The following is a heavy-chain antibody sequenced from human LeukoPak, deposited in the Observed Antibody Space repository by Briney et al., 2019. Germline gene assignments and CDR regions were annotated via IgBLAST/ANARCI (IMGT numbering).Heavy chain of an antibody. D-gene: IGHD1-1*01. CDR3: ARDWRTGTTFD. Sequence: GGSLRLSCAASGFAFSSYGWTWFGQAQGKGLEGFSFISESSRTIYYADSVKGRFTISRDNAENSLYLQMNSLRAEDTAIYYCARDWRTGTTFDWGQGTLVTVSS. CDR1: GFAFSSYG. CDR2: ISESSRTI. J-gene: IGHJ4*02. V-gene: IGHV3-48*01.